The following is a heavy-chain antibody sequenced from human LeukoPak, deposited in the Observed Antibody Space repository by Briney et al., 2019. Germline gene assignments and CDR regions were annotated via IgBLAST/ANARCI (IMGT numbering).Heavy chain of an antibody. V-gene: IGHV3-21*01. J-gene: IGHJ4*02. Sequence: GGSLRLSCAASGFTFSSYSMNWVRQAPGKGLEWVSSISSSSSYIYYADSVKGRFTISRDNVKNSLYLQMNSLRAEDTAVYYCARWGIAAAGTTFDYWGQGTLVTVSS. CDR1: GFTFSSYS. CDR3: ARWGIAAAGTTFDY. D-gene: IGHD6-13*01. CDR2: ISSSSSYI.